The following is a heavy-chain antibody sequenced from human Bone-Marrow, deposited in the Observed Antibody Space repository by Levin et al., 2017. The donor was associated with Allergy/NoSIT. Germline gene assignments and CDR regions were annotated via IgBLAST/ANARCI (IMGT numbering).Heavy chain of an antibody. J-gene: IGHJ3*02. D-gene: IGHD3-16*01. CDR3: ARSKGAYPLKFAFDI. CDR1: GFTFSSYS. Sequence: PGGSLRLSCAASGFTFSSYSMNWVRQAPGKGLEWVSSISSSSGYIFCADSVKGRFTISRDNAKNSLYLQMDSLRAEDTAVYFCARSKGAYPLKFAFDIWGQGTMVTVSS. V-gene: IGHV3-21*01. CDR2: ISSSSGYI.